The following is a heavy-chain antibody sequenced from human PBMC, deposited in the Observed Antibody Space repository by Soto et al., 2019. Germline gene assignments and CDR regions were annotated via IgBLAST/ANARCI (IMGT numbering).Heavy chain of an antibody. CDR2: INHSGST. Sequence: TSETLSLTCAVYGGSFSGYYWSWIRQPPGKGLEWIGEINHSGSTNYNPSLKSRVTISVDTSKNQFSLKLSSVTAADTAVYYCARTTMVDFSGRVDLRRDAFDIWGQGTMVTVS. J-gene: IGHJ3*02. V-gene: IGHV4-34*01. D-gene: IGHD3-10*01. CDR3: ARTTMVDFSGRVDLRRDAFDI. CDR1: GGSFSGYY.